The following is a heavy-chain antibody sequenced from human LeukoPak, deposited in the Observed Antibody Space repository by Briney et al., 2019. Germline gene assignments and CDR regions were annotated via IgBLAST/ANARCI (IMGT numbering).Heavy chain of an antibody. V-gene: IGHV4-39*07. CDR1: GDSISSSSYY. D-gene: IGHD3-16*01. J-gene: IGHJ5*02. CDR2: MYYSGST. CDR3: ARDSLHWGPRGGWFDP. Sequence: PSETLSLTCTVSGDSISSSSYYWGWIRQPPGKGLEWIGSMYYSGSTYYNPSLKSRVTISVDTSKNQFSLKLSSVTAADTAVYYCARDSLHWGPRGGWFDPWGQGTLVTVSS.